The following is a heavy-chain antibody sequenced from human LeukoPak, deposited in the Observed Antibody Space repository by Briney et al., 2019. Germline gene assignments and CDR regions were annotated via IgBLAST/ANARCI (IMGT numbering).Heavy chain of an antibody. D-gene: IGHD3-22*01. Sequence: ALVKVSCKASGYTLTDYYMHWVRQAPGQGLEWMGRINPNSGGTNYAQKFQGRVTMARDTSISTVYMELSRLRSDDTAVYYCARVGYYESSGYYEYWGQGTLVTVSS. CDR3: ARVGYYESSGYYEY. CDR2: INPNSGGT. V-gene: IGHV1-2*06. CDR1: GYTLTDYY. J-gene: IGHJ4*02.